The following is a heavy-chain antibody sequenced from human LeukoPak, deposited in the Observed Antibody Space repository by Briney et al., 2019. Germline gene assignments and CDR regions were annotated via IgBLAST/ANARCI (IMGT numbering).Heavy chain of an antibody. Sequence: SETLSLTCTVSSGSISTYYWSWIRQPPGKRLEWIGYTHYSGSTNYNPSLKSRVTISVDTSKNQFSLKLNSVTAADTAMYYCARDLGTSGSDAYDIWGQGTMVTVSS. V-gene: IGHV4-59*01. J-gene: IGHJ3*02. CDR3: ARDLGTSGSDAYDI. CDR1: SGSISTYY. D-gene: IGHD5-12*01. CDR2: THYSGST.